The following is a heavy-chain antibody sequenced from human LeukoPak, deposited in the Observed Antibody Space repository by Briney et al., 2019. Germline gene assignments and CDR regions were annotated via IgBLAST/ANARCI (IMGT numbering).Heavy chain of an antibody. Sequence: GRSLRLSCAASGFTFDDYAMHWVRQAPAKGLEWVSGISWNSGSIGYADSVKGRFTISRDNAKNSLYLQMNSLRAEDMALYYCAKSPEWELRSDWYFELWGRGTLVTVSS. D-gene: IGHD1-26*01. CDR1: GFTFDDYA. CDR3: AKSPEWELRSDWYFEL. CDR2: ISWNSGSI. V-gene: IGHV3-9*03. J-gene: IGHJ2*01.